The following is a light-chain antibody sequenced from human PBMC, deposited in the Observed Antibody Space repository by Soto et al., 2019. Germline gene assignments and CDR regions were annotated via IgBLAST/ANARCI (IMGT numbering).Light chain of an antibody. J-gene: IGKJ5*01. CDR1: QSISSW. CDR3: QQYNSDSYT. Sequence: DIEMTHSPSTLSASLGEIVTITCRASQSISSWLAWYQQKPGKAPKLLIYDASTLETGVPSRFTGSGSGTEFPLTISSLQPDHFEIYYCQQYNSDSYTFGQGTRMEIK. V-gene: IGKV1-5*03. CDR2: DAS.